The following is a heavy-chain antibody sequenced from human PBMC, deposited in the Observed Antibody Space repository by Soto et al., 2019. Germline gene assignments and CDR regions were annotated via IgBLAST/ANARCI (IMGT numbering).Heavy chain of an antibody. D-gene: IGHD3-9*01. Sequence: GGSLRLSCAASGFTFSSYSMNWVRQAPGKGLEWVSSISSSSSYIYYADSVKGRFTISRDNAKNSLYLQMNSLRAEDTAVYYCARDGAVLRYFDWLHAFDIWGQGTMVTVSS. CDR1: GFTFSSYS. CDR3: ARDGAVLRYFDWLHAFDI. CDR2: ISSSSSYI. J-gene: IGHJ3*02. V-gene: IGHV3-21*01.